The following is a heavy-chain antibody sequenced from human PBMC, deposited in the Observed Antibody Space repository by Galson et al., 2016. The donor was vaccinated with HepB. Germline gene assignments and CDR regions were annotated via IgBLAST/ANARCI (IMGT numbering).Heavy chain of an antibody. CDR2: VYSGDSDA. CDR3: ARLVRGDAFDI. CDR1: EYSFTGYW. D-gene: IGHD3-10*01. Sequence: QSGAEVKKPGESLKISCKGSEYSFTGYWIGWVRQMPGKGLEWMGIVYSGDSDASYSPSFQDQVTITADKSINTAYLQWSSLKASDTAIYYCARLVRGDAFDIWGQGTLVIVSS. V-gene: IGHV5-51*01. J-gene: IGHJ3*02.